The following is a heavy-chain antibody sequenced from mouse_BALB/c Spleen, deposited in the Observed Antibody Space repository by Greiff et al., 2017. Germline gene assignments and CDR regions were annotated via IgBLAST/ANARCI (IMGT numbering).Heavy chain of an antibody. Sequence: EVKLVESGGGLVKPGGSLKLSCAASGFTFSSYAMSWVRQSPEKRLEWVAEISSGGSYTYYPDTVTGRFTISRDNAKNTLYLEMSSLRSEDTAMYYCASRIYYDYAAWCAYWGQGTLVTVAA. CDR1: GFTFSSYA. V-gene: IGHV5-9-4*01. CDR3: ASRIYYDYAAWCAY. J-gene: IGHJ3*01. D-gene: IGHD2-4*01. CDR2: ISSGGSYT.